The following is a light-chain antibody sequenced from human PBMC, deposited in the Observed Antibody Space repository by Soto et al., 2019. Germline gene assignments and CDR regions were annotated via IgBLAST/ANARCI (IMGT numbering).Light chain of an antibody. J-gene: IGKJ4*01. CDR1: QTISSW. V-gene: IGKV1-27*01. CDR2: AAS. CDR3: QKYNSAPLT. Sequence: DIQMTHSPSTLSASVIYIVTITFRASQTISSWLAWFQQRPGKVPKLLIYAASTLQSGVPSRFSGSGSGTDFTLTISSLQPEDVATYYCQKYNSAPLTFGGGTKVDIK.